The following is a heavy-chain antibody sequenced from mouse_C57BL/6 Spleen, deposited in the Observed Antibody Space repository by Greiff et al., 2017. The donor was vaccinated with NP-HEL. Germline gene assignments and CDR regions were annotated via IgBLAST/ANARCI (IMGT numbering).Heavy chain of an antibody. D-gene: IGHD1-1*01. Sequence: DVKLVESGGGLVKPGGSLKLSCAASGFTFSDYGMHWVRQAPEKGLEWVAYISSGSSTIYYADTVKGRFTISRDNAKNTLFLQMTSLRSEDSAMYYCASYGSSSWFAYWGQGTLVTVSA. CDR1: GFTFSDYG. J-gene: IGHJ3*01. CDR3: ASYGSSSWFAY. V-gene: IGHV5-17*01. CDR2: ISSGSSTI.